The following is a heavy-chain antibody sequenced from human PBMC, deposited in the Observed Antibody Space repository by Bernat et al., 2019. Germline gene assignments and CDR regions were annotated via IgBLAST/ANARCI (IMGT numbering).Heavy chain of an antibody. Sequence: QVQLQQWGAGLLKPSETLSLTCAVYGGSFSGYYWSWIRQPPGKGLEWIGEINHSGSTNYNPSLKSRVTISVDTSKNQFSLKLSSVTAAATAVYYCARAGNSVVVPAANNWFDPGGQGTLVTVSS. V-gene: IGHV4-34*01. CDR2: INHSGST. D-gene: IGHD2-2*01. CDR3: ARAGNSVVVPAANNWFDP. J-gene: IGHJ5*02. CDR1: GGSFSGYY.